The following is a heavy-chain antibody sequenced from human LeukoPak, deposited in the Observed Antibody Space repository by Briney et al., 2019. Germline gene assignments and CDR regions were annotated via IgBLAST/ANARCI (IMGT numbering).Heavy chain of an antibody. V-gene: IGHV3-15*01. CDR2: IKSNTDGGTT. CDR1: GFTFSNAW. CDR3: TPTLVVPADYFDY. D-gene: IGHD2-2*01. Sequence: GGSLRLSCAASGFTFSNAWMSWVRQAPGKGLEWVGRIKSNTDGGTTDYAAPVKGRFTISRDDSKNTLYLQMNSLKTEDTAVYYCTPTLVVPADYFDYWGQGTLVTVSS. J-gene: IGHJ4*02.